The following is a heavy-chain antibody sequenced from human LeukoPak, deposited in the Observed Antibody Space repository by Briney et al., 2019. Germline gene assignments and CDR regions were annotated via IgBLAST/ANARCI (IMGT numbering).Heavy chain of an antibody. Sequence: PGGSLRLSCEASGFTFGSYAMYRVRQAPGKGLEWVAGIFGSGGSAHYADSAKGRFTISRDNSKNTVYLQINSLRAEDTAVYYCGKTTTGYSSGQKPAWPVDYWGQGTLVTVS. D-gene: IGHD6-19*01. J-gene: IGHJ4*02. V-gene: IGHV3-23*01. CDR1: GFTFGSYA. CDR3: GKTTTGYSSGQKPAWPVDY. CDR2: IFGSGGSA.